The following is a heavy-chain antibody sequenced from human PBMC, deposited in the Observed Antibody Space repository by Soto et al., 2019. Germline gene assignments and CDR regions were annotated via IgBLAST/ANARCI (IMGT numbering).Heavy chain of an antibody. D-gene: IGHD3-16*02. Sequence: PSETLSLICAVYGGSFSGYCWSWIRQPPGKGLEWIGEINHSGSTNYNPSLKSRVTISVDTSKNQFSLKLSSVTAADTAVYYCARVKRNDYIWGSYRYWGQGTLVTVS. J-gene: IGHJ4*02. CDR2: INHSGST. CDR3: ARVKRNDYIWGSYRY. CDR1: GGSFSGYC. V-gene: IGHV4-34*01.